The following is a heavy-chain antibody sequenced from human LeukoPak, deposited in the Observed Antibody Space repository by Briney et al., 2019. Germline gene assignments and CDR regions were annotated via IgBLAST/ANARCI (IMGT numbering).Heavy chain of an antibody. Sequence: GGSLGLSCAASGFTVISNYMTWVRQAPRKGLEWVSVIYSFNTTYYADSVNGRFTIFRDTSKNTLHLQMDRLRAEDTAVYYCARGRGSGSYNNYYYIDVWGKGATVTVS. V-gene: IGHV3-53*01. D-gene: IGHD3-10*01. CDR2: IYSFNTT. J-gene: IGHJ6*03. CDR3: ARGRGSGSYNNYYYIDV. CDR1: GFTVISNY.